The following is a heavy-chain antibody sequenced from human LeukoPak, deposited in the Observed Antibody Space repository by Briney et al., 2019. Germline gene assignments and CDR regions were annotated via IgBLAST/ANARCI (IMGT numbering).Heavy chain of an antibody. Sequence: ASVKVSCKASAYTFISYGISWVRQAPGQGLEWMGWISAYNGNTNYAQKLQGRVTMTTDTSTSTAYMELRRLRSDDTAVYYCARGYGSGSVPSYFDYWGRGTLVTVSS. D-gene: IGHD3-10*01. CDR2: ISAYNGNT. J-gene: IGHJ4*02. V-gene: IGHV1-18*01. CDR3: ARGYGSGSVPSYFDY. CDR1: AYTFISYG.